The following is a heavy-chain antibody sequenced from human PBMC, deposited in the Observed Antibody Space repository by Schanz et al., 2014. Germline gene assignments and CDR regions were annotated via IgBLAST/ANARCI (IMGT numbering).Heavy chain of an antibody. J-gene: IGHJ4*02. V-gene: IGHV3-23*01. D-gene: IGHD1-1*01. CDR1: GFIFGSSV. Sequence: EVQLLESGGGLVQPGGSLRLSCAASGFIFGSSVMAWVRQAPGKGLEWVSGITGASDHIDYADSVKGRFTISSDNSKSTLYRQMSSRRAEDTAVYFCAKKVPAYNPFDSWGQGTLVTVSS. CDR3: AKKVPAYNPFDS. CDR2: ITGASDHI.